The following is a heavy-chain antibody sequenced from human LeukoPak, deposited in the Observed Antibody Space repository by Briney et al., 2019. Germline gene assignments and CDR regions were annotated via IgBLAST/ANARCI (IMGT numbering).Heavy chain of an antibody. J-gene: IGHJ4*02. Sequence: PGGSLRLSCAASGFDFSSYWMHWVRQAPGKGLVWVSRINGDGSTITYADSVKGRFTISRDNAKNTLYLQMNSLRAEDTAVYYCGRDQPYGHYRFDHWGQGTQVTVSS. CDR2: INGDGSTI. D-gene: IGHD4-17*01. CDR1: GFDFSSYW. CDR3: GRDQPYGHYRFDH. V-gene: IGHV3-74*01.